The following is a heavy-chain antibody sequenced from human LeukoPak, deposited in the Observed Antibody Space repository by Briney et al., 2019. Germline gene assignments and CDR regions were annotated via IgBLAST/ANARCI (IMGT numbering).Heavy chain of an antibody. D-gene: IGHD2-15*01. Sequence: GSSVKVSCKASGGTFSSYAISWVRQAPGQGLEWMGRIIPILGIANYAQKFQGRVTITADKSTSTAYMELSSLRSEDTAVYYCARSRGGPGEEDYWGQGTLVTVSS. CDR1: GGTFSSYA. V-gene: IGHV1-69*04. CDR2: IIPILGIA. CDR3: ARSRGGPGEEDY. J-gene: IGHJ4*02.